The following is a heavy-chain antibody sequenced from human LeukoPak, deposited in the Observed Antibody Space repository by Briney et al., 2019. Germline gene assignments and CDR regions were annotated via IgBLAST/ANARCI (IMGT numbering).Heavy chain of an antibody. J-gene: IGHJ4*02. Sequence: GGSLRLSCAASGFTFSSYSMNWVRQAPGEGLEWVSYISSSSSTIYYADSVKGRFTISRDNAKNSLYLQMNSLRGEDTAVYYCAKDFGRNLGGPGYWGRGTLVIVSS. CDR3: AKDFGRNLGGPGY. V-gene: IGHV3-48*01. CDR2: ISSSSSTI. CDR1: GFTFSSYS. D-gene: IGHD1-14*01.